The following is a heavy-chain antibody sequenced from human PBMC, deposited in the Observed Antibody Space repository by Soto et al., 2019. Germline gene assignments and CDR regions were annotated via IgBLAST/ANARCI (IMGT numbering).Heavy chain of an antibody. V-gene: IGHV3-11*01. Sequence: QVQLVDSGGKLVKSGGSLRLSCAASGFIFSDYYMTWIRQAPGKGLEWVSHISSSGITISYADSVKGRFTISRDNANNSLYLQMDSLRADDTAVYYCARGNRGFGFWFDSWGQGPPVTVSS. CDR1: GFIFSDYY. CDR3: ARGNRGFGFWFDS. D-gene: IGHD3-16*01. J-gene: IGHJ5*01. CDR2: ISSSGITI.